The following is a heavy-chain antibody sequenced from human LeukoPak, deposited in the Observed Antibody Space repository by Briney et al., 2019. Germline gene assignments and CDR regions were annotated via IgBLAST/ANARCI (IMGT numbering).Heavy chain of an antibody. CDR1: GFTFSSYA. J-gene: IGHJ5*02. V-gene: IGHV3-23*01. Sequence: PGGSLRLSCAASGFTFSSYAMSWVRQAPGKGLEWVSAISGSGGSTYYADSVKGRFTISRDNSKNTLYLQMNSLRAEDTAVYYCAKGDSSSRRRGNWFDPWGQGTLVTVSS. D-gene: IGHD6-6*01. CDR3: AKGDSSSRRRGNWFDP. CDR2: ISGSGGST.